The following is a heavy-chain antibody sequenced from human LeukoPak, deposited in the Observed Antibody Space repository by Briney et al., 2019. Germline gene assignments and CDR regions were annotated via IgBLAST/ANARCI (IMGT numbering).Heavy chain of an antibody. CDR1: RYTFTSYG. CDR2: ISAYNGNT. J-gene: IGHJ5*02. Sequence: ASVKVSCTASRYTFTSYGISWVRQAPGQGLEWMGWISAYNGNTNYAQKLQGRVTMTTDTSTSTAYMELRSLRSDDTAVYYCARGYCSSTSCLISWFDPWGQGTLVTVSS. D-gene: IGHD2-2*01. CDR3: ARGYCSSTSCLISWFDP. V-gene: IGHV1-18*01.